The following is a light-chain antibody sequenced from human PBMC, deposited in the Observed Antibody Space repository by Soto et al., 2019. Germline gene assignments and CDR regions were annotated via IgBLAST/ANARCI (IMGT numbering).Light chain of an antibody. J-gene: IGKJ2*01. V-gene: IGKV1-5*01. CDR3: QQYNSYSST. CDR2: DAS. CDR1: QSISSW. Sequence: DIRMTQSPSTLSAAVGDRVTITCRASQSISSWLAWYQQKPGKAPKLLIYDASSLDSGVPSRFSGSGSGTEITLTISSLQPDDFATYYCQQYNSYSSTFGQGTKLEIK.